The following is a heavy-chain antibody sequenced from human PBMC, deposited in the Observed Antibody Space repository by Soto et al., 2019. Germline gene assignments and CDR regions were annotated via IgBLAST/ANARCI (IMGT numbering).Heavy chain of an antibody. D-gene: IGHD3-10*01. J-gene: IGHJ6*02. CDR1: GGTFSGSY. CDR3: ACEGPQGSSVGALRFGESNYYYGMDV. CDR2: SNHSGST. Sequence: PSETMSLTSAVYGGTFSGSYWSWTRQHPGKGLEWIGESNHSGSTNYNPSLKSRVTISVDTSKNQFSLKRSSVTAADTAVYYCACEGPQGSSVGALRFGESNYYYGMDVWGQATTVTVPS. V-gene: IGHV4-34*08.